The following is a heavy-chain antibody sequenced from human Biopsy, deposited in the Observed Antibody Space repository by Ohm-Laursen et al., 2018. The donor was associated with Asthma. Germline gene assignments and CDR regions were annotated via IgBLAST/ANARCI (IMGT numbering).Heavy chain of an antibody. V-gene: IGHV3-30*03. J-gene: IGHJ4*02. CDR1: GFTFSNYG. Sequence: SLRLSCAASGFTFSNYGMHWVRQAPGKGLDWVAVISFDGSNKNYTDSVKGRFTIPRDNSRNTLDLQMNSLRGDDTAVYYCVRWRSGYPDHYSAFWGLGTLVTVSS. D-gene: IGHD2-21*01. CDR3: VRWRSGYPDHYSAF. CDR2: ISFDGSNK.